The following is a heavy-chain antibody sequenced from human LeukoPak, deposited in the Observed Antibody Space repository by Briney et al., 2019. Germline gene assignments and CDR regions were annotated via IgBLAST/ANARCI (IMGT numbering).Heavy chain of an antibody. V-gene: IGHV3-23*01. CDR3: ARESLRATFAGA. Sequence: GGSLKFPWAVPGFPFGNNPLSGVRQAPGKGLEWVAVISGRGTNTYYADSVKGRFTISRDDSMGTLYLQMNTLRAEDTAMYYCARESLRATFAGAWGQGTLAT. J-gene: IGHJ5*02. CDR1: GFPFGNNP. D-gene: IGHD3-16*01. CDR2: ISGRGTNT.